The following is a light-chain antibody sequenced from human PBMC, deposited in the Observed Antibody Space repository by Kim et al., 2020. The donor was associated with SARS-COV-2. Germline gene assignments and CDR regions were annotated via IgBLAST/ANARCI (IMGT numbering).Light chain of an antibody. CDR3: MQRTHWPHT. CDR1: QSLASREGYTF. CDR2: EVF. J-gene: IGKJ2*01. Sequence: VMTQSPLSLRVTVGQPASISCKSSQSLASREGYTFLDWFLQRPGQSPRRLIYEVFYRESGVPDRFSAGGSGTDFTLEISREEAVDIGVYYCMQRTHWPHTFGQGTKLEI. V-gene: IGKV2-30*01.